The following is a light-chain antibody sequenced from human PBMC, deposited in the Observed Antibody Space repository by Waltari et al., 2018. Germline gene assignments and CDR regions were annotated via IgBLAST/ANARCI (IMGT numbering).Light chain of an antibody. CDR1: QSVSSN. V-gene: IGKV3-15*01. CDR2: GAS. Sequence: EIVMTQSPANLSVSPGERATLSCRASQSVSSNLAWYQQNPGQAPRLLIYGASTRATGIPARFSGSGSGTEFTLTISSLQSEDFAVYYCQQYNNWPRGFGQGTKVEIK. CDR3: QQYNNWPRG. J-gene: IGKJ1*01.